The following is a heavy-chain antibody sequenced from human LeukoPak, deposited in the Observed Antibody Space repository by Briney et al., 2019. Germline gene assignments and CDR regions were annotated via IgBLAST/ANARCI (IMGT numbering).Heavy chain of an antibody. D-gene: IGHD3-3*01. Sequence: GGSLRLSCAASGFTFSSYAMSWVRQAPGKGLEWVSAISGSGGGTYYADSVKGRFTISRDNSKNTLYLQMISLRAEDTAVYYCAKSGITIWSFDYWGQGTLVTVSS. V-gene: IGHV3-23*01. CDR2: ISGSGGGT. CDR3: AKSGITIWSFDY. J-gene: IGHJ4*02. CDR1: GFTFSSYA.